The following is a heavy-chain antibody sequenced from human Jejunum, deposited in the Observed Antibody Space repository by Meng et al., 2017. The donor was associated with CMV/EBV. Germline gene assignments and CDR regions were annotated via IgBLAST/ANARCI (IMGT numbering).Heavy chain of an antibody. CDR2: VSPSGST. J-gene: IGHJ1*01. CDR3: AREWIWSGPMED. CDR1: GGSINTYF. V-gene: IGHV4-4*07. Sequence: QVLLKESGPGLVKPSETLSLTCTVSGGSINTYFWSWMRQPAGKGLEWIGRVSPSGSTEYNPSLESRVTLSVDTSENQLSLKVNSVTAADTAVYFCAREWIWSGPMEDWGQGTLVTVSS. D-gene: IGHD3-3*01.